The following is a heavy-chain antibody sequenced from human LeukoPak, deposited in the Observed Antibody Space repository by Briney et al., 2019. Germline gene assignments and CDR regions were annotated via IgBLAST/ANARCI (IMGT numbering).Heavy chain of an antibody. J-gene: IGHJ5*02. D-gene: IGHD3-10*01. CDR3: VREVAYYGSGNYYTGWFDP. V-gene: IGHV4-34*01. Sequence: SETLSLTCAVYGGSFSGYYWGWIRQPPGKGLEWIGNIYYSGSTYYNPSLKSRVTISVDTSKNQFSLKLNSVTAADTAVYYCVREVAYYGSGNYYTGWFDPWGQGTLVTVSS. CDR2: IYYSGST. CDR1: GGSFSGYY.